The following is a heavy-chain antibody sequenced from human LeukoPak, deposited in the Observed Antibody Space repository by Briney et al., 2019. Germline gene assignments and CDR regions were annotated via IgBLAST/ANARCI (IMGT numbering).Heavy chain of an antibody. J-gene: IGHJ4*02. CDR2: IWYDGSNK. CDR1: GFTFSSYG. V-gene: IGHV3-33*01. CDR3: ARDLSVAGTDY. D-gene: IGHD6-19*01. Sequence: GRSLRLSCAASGFTFSSYGMHWVRQAPGKGLEWVAVIWYDGSNKYYADSVKGRFTISRDNSKNTLYLQMNSLGAEDTAVYYCARDLSVAGTDYWGQGTLVTVSS.